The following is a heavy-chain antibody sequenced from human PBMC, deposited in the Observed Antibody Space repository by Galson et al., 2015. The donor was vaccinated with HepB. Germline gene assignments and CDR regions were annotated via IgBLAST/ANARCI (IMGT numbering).Heavy chain of an antibody. Sequence: SLRLSCAASGFTFSTYSMNWVRQAPGKGLEWVSYLSSTSTTIYYADSVKGRFTISRDNAKNSLYLQMNSLRDEDTAVYYCARGSSKLDPWGQGTLVTVSS. CDR1: GFTFSTYS. CDR3: ARGSSKLDP. J-gene: IGHJ5*02. CDR2: LSSTSTTI. V-gene: IGHV3-48*02.